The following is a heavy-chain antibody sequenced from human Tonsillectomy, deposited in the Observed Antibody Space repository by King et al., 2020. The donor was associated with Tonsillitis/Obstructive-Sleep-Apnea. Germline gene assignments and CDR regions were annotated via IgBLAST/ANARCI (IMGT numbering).Heavy chain of an antibody. CDR1: GFTFSSYW. J-gene: IGHJ3*02. CDR3: ARERSYCSGGSCYSSGAFDI. V-gene: IGHV3-74*01. CDR2: INSDGSST. D-gene: IGHD2-15*01. Sequence: VQLVESGGGLVQPGGSLRLSCAASGFTFSSYWMHWVRQAPGKGLVLVSRINSDGSSTTYADSVKGRFTISKEHAKNTLYLQMNSLRAEDTAVYYCARERSYCSGGSCYSSGAFDIWGQGTMVTVSS.